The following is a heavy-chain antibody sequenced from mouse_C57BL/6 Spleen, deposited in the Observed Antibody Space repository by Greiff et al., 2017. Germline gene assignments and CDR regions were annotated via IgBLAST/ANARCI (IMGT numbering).Heavy chain of an antibody. CDR3: AGDYSSSLFAY. V-gene: IGHV1-82*01. CDR2: IYPGDGDT. J-gene: IGHJ3*01. Sequence: QVQLQQSGPELVKPGASVKISCKASGYAFSSSWMHWVKQRPGKGLEWIGRIYPGDGDTNYNGKFKGKATLTAAKSSSTAYMQLSSLTSEVSAVYFCAGDYSSSLFAYWGQGTLVTVSA. CDR1: GYAFSSSW. D-gene: IGHD1-1*01.